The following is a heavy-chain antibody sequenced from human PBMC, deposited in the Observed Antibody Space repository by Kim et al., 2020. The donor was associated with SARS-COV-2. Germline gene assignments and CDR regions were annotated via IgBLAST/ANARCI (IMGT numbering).Heavy chain of an antibody. J-gene: IGHJ4*02. V-gene: IGHV3-23*05. CDR2: N. D-gene: IGHD1-7*01. Sequence: NYHAESVKGRFTISRGISRSTLYLQMNSLRPDDTAVYYCAKLGSGTMLDFWGQGTLVTVSS. CDR3: AKLGSGTMLDF.